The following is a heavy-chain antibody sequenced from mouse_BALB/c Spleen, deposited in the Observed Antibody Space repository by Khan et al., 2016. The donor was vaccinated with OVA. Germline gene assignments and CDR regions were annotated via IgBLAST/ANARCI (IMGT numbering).Heavy chain of an antibody. J-gene: IGHJ3*01. CDR1: GYTFTNYG. V-gene: IGHV9-3-1*01. CDR2: INTYTGEP. CDR3: ARSNGNYWFAY. D-gene: IGHD2-1*01. Sequence: QIQLVQSGPELKKPGETVKISCKASGYTFTNYGMNWVKQAPGKGLKWMGWINTYTGEPTYADDFKGRFAFSLETSASTAYLQINNLKNEDTATYFCARSNGNYWFAYWGQGTRVTVSA.